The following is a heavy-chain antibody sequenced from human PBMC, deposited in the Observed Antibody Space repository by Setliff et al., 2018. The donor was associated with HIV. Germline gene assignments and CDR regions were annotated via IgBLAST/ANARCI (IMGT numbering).Heavy chain of an antibody. D-gene: IGHD3-16*01. J-gene: IGHJ6*04. CDR3: ARDWNYVVDV. Sequence: ASVKVSCKASGYTFTSCGITWVRQAPGQGLEWMGWINTNSGHTDYAQKLQDRVTITADTSSTTAYMELSSLRSDDTAVYYCARDWNYVVDVWGKGTTVTVSS. CDR2: INTNSGHT. CDR1: GYTFTSCG. V-gene: IGHV1-18*01.